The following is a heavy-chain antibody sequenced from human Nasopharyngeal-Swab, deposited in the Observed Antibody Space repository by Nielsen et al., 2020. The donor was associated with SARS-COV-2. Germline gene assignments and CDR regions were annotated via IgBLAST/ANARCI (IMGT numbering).Heavy chain of an antibody. CDR2: ISSRGDYI. CDR3: AGDTPAMFAY. Sequence: GESLKISCAASGFTFNEYTMNWVRQAPGTGLEWVSAISSRGDYIYYAPSVKGRFTISRDDAKNSLYLQMNSLRAEDTAVYYCAGDTPAMFAYWGQGTLLTVSS. V-gene: IGHV3-21*01. J-gene: IGHJ4*02. CDR1: GFTFNEYT.